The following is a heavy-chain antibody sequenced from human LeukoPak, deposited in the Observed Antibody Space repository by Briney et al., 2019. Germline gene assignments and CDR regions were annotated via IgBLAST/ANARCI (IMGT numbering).Heavy chain of an antibody. D-gene: IGHD2-15*01. Sequence: GGSLKLSCAASGFTFSSYAMSWARQAPGKGLEWVSAISGSGGSTYYADSVKGRFTISRDNSKSTLYLQMNSLRAEDTAVYYCAKAGPKVVVAPFDPWGQGTLVTVSS. CDR3: AKAGPKVVVAPFDP. CDR1: GFTFSSYA. CDR2: ISGSGGST. V-gene: IGHV3-23*01. J-gene: IGHJ5*02.